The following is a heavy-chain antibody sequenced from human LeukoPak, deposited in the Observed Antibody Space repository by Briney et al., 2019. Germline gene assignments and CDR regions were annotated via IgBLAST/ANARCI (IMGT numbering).Heavy chain of an antibody. Sequence: GSLRLSCAASGFTFDDYGMSWVRQAPGKGLEWVSSISTSSSYIYYADSVKGRFTISRDNARNSLYLQMNTLRAEDTAVYSCARGADGVSSNSRGWFDPWGQGTLVTVSS. CDR2: ISTSSSYI. CDR3: ARGADGVSSNSRGWFDP. V-gene: IGHV3-21*01. D-gene: IGHD2-15*01. J-gene: IGHJ5*02. CDR1: GFTFDDYG.